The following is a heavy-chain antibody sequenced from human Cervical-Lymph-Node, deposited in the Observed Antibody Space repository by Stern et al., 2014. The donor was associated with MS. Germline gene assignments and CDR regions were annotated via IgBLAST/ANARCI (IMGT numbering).Heavy chain of an antibody. V-gene: IGHV1-2*06. CDR2: NNTGRGVT. J-gene: IGHJ5*02. D-gene: IGHD4-11*01. CDR3: AKMGDPVTTTSDH. Sequence: QLVQSGAEVKRPGASVKVSCKASGYTFTGNYMHWVRQAPGQGLAWVGRNNTGRGVTNYAQKFQGRVTMTRDTSISTAYMELRRVRSDDTAVYYCAKMGDPVTTTSDHWGQGTLVTVSS. CDR1: GYTFTGNY.